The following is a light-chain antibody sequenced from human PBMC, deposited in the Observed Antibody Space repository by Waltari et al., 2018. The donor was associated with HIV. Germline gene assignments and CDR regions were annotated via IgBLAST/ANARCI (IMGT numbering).Light chain of an antibody. V-gene: IGLV3-1*01. CDR2: QNN. J-gene: IGLJ3*02. Sequence: SYGVSQPPSVSVSPGQTASITCPGDNLGGPYTSWYQQRPRQPPVLVIYQNNKRPAGIPDRFSASNSGNTATLTIRGSQAMDEADYYCQAWDNSAAWVFGGGTKLTVL. CDR3: QAWDNSAAWV. CDR1: NLGGPY.